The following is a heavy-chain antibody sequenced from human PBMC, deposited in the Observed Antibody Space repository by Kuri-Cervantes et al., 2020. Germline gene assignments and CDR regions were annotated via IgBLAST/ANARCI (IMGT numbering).Heavy chain of an antibody. V-gene: IGHV4-34*01. J-gene: IGHJ4*02. CDR1: GGSFSDYF. Sequence: SETLSLTCAVFGGSFSDYFWTWIRQTPGMGLEWIGEINHRGRTNYNPSLKSRVTISVDKSKNQFSLKLSSVTAADTAVYYCARSVWVTTAFDYWGQGTLVTVSS. CDR3: ARSVWVTTAFDY. CDR2: INHRGRT. D-gene: IGHD4-17*01.